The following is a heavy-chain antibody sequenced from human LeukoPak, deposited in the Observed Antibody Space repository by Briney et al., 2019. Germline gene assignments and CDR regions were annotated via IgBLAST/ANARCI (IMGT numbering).Heavy chain of an antibody. CDR2: IYYSGST. D-gene: IGHD3-10*01. CDR1: GGSISSYY. J-gene: IGHJ5*02. Sequence: SETLSLTCTVSGGSISSYYWSWIRQPPGKGLEWIGYIYYSGSTNYNPSLKSRVTISVDASKNQFALKLSSVTAADTAVYYCARGWFGNWFDPWGQGTLVTVSS. V-gene: IGHV4-59*01. CDR3: ARGWFGNWFDP.